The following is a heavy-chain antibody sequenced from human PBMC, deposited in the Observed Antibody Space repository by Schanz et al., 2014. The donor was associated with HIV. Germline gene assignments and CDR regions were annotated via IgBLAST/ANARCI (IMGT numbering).Heavy chain of an antibody. CDR3: ARTSRIVIPDRDPRLSYLYGMDV. V-gene: IGHV3-74*01. J-gene: IGHJ6*02. D-gene: IGHD1-26*01. CDR2: INALGTTT. Sequence: EVQLVESGGGLVQPGGSLRLSCAASGFTFSNDWMHWVRQAPGKGLVWVSRINALGTTTAYADSVKGRFAISRDNAKNTLYLQMNGLRADDTAVYYCARTSRIVIPDRDPRLSYLYGMDVWGQGTTVTVSS. CDR1: GFTFSNDW.